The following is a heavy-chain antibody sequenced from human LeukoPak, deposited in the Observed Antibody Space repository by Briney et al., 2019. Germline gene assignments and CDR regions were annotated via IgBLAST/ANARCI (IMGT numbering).Heavy chain of an antibody. CDR1: GFTFSSYW. Sequence: GGSLRLSCAASGFTFSSYWMSWVRQAPGKGLEWVANIKQDGSEKYYVDSVKGRFTISRDNAKNSLYLQMNSLRAEDTAVYYCARKIFGVAVEFDPWGQGTLVTVSS. CDR3: ARKIFGVAVEFDP. D-gene: IGHD3-3*01. J-gene: IGHJ5*02. V-gene: IGHV3-7*01. CDR2: IKQDGSEK.